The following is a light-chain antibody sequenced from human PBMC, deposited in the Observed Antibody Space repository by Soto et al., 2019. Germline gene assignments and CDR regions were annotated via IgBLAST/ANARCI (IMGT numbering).Light chain of an antibody. CDR2: KIS. Sequence: DIVLTQTPLSSPVTLGQPASISCRSSQSLLHSDGNTYLSWLQQRPGQSPRLLLYKISNRFSGVPDRFSGSGAGTDFTLKISRVEAEDVGLYYCMQATQFPWTFGQGTKVEIK. CDR3: MQATQFPWT. J-gene: IGKJ1*01. CDR1: QSLLHSDGNTY. V-gene: IGKV2-24*01.